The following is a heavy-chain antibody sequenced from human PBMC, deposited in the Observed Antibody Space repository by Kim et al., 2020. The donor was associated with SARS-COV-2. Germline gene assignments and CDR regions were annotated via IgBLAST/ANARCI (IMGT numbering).Heavy chain of an antibody. CDR3: AGQAGGSGGYYKDNYYGIDV. CDR1: GGSISSGGYS. D-gene: IGHD3-10*01. CDR2: IYYSGST. V-gene: IGHV4-30-2*01. Sequence: SETLSLTCAVSGGSISSGGYSWSWIRQPPGKGLEWIGYIYYSGSTYYNPSLKSRVTISVDRSKNQFSLKLSSVTAADTAVYYCAGQAGGSGGYYKDNYYGIDVWGQGTTVTVSS. J-gene: IGHJ6*02.